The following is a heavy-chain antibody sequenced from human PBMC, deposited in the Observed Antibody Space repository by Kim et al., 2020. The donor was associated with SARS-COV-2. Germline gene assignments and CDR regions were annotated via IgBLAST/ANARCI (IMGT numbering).Heavy chain of an antibody. Sequence: TDYSPSFQGHVTISADKSISTAYLQWSSLKASDTAMYYCARHVGFGELLAWGQGTLVTVSS. CDR2: T. D-gene: IGHD3-10*01. J-gene: IGHJ5*02. CDR3: ARHVGFGELLA. V-gene: IGHV5-10-1*01.